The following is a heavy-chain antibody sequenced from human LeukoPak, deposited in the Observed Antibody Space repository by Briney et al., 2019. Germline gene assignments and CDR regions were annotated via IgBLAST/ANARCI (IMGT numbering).Heavy chain of an antibody. D-gene: IGHD3-9*01. J-gene: IGHJ5*02. CDR1: GFTFDDYA. V-gene: IGHV3-9*01. CDR3: AKDIGDILVTRAFVP. CDR2: ISWNSGSI. Sequence: GRSLRLSCAASGFTFDDYAMLWVRPAPGKGLEGVSGISWNSGSIGYADSVKGRFTISRDNAKNSLYLQMNSLRAEDKALYYCAKDIGDILVTRAFVPWGQGTLVTVSS.